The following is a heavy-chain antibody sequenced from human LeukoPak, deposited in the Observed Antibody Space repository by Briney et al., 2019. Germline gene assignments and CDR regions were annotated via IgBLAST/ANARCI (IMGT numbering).Heavy chain of an antibody. CDR3: ARGMGYYYGSGSYFLVG. CDR2: MNPNSGNT. D-gene: IGHD3-10*01. V-gene: IGHV1-8*01. J-gene: IGHJ4*02. Sequence: ASVKVSCKASGYTFTSYDINWVRQATGQGLEWMGWMNPNSGNTGYAQKFQGRVTMTRNTSISTAYMELSSLRSEDTAVYYCARGMGYYYGSGSYFLVGWGQGTLVTVSS. CDR1: GYTFTSYD.